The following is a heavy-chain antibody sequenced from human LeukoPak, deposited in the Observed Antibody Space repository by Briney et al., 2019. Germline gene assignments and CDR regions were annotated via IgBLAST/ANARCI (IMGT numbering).Heavy chain of an antibody. D-gene: IGHD5-12*01. Sequence: AGGSLRLSCAASGFTFSSYGKHWVRQAPGKGLEWVAFIRYDGSNKYYADSVKGRFTISRDNSKNTLYLQMNSLRAEDTAVYYCAKDTLSGYDYRLYYYYGMDVWGQGTTVTVSS. CDR1: GFTFSSYG. CDR3: AKDTLSGYDYRLYYYYGMDV. CDR2: IRYDGSNK. V-gene: IGHV3-30*02. J-gene: IGHJ6*02.